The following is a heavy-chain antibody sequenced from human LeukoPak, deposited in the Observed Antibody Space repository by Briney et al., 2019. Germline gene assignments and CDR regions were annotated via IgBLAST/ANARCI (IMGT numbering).Heavy chain of an antibody. CDR3: AREVGLVVADPYYFDY. J-gene: IGHJ4*02. D-gene: IGHD2-15*01. CDR1: GYTFTSYA. CDR2: INTNTGNP. Sequence: ASVKVSCKASGYTFTSYAMNWVRQAPGQGLEWMGWINTNTGNPTYAKGFTGRFVFSLDTSVSTAYLQISSLKAEDTAVYYCAREVGLVVADPYYFDYWGQGTLVTVSS. V-gene: IGHV7-4-1*02.